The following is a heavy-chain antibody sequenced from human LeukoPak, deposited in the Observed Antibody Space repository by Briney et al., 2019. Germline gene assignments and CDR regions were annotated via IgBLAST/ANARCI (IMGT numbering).Heavy chain of an antibody. CDR2: IYYSGST. V-gene: IGHV4-39*01. J-gene: IGHJ5*02. CDR1: GGSISSSSYY. Sequence: SETLSLTCTVSGGSISSSSYYWGWIRQPPGKGLEWTGSIYYSGSTYYNPSLKSRVTISVDTSKNQFSLKLSSVTAADTAVYYCARLREVGFDPWGQGTLVTVSS. CDR3: ARLREVGFDP. D-gene: IGHD3-16*01.